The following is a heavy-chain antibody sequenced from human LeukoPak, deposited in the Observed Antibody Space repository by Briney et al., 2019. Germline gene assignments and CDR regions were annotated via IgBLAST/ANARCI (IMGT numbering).Heavy chain of an antibody. Sequence: PGGSLRLSCAASGFTFSRNWMTWVRQAPGKGLEWLANIKQEGTEKYYGDSVKGRFTISRDNTKKSLYLQMTSLRVEDTAVYYCARADDMSIAVAGFDFWGQGTLVTVSS. CDR2: IKQEGTEK. CDR3: ARADDMSIAVAGFDF. V-gene: IGHV3-7*01. J-gene: IGHJ4*02. CDR1: GFTFSRNW. D-gene: IGHD6-19*01.